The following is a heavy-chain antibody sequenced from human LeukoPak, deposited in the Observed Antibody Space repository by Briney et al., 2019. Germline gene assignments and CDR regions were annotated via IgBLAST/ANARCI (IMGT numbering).Heavy chain of an antibody. Sequence: SQTLSLTCAHSGDSVSGTTAAWDWIRQSPSRGLEWLGRTYYRSKWYNDYGLSVKSRIVINPDTSKKQISLQLNSVTPEDTAVYYCARARYDNSRGSYYYGLAVWGQGTTVTVSS. CDR2: TYYRSKWYN. CDR3: ARARYDNSRGSYYYGLAV. J-gene: IGHJ6*02. D-gene: IGHD3-22*01. V-gene: IGHV6-1*01. CDR1: GDSVSGTTAA.